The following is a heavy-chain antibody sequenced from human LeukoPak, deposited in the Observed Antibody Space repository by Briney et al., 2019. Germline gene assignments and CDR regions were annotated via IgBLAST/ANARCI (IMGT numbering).Heavy chain of an antibody. CDR1: GRTFSSYT. CDR2: IIPILGIA. V-gene: IGHV1-69*04. D-gene: IGHD2-2*01. CDR3: ARDIVVVPAATLFGSYNWFEP. J-gene: IGHJ5*02. Sequence: ASVKVSCKASGRTFSSYTISWVRQAPGQGLEWMGRIIPILGIANYAQKFQGRVTITADKSTSTAYMELSSLRSEDTAVYYCARDIVVVPAATLFGSYNWFEPWGEGTLVTVSS.